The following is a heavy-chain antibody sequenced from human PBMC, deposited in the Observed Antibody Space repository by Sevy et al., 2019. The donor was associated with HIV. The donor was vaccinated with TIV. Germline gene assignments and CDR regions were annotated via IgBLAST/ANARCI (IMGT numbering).Heavy chain of an antibody. CDR1: GYTFTSYY. D-gene: IGHD3-22*01. Sequence: ASVKVSCKASGYTFTSYYMHWVRQAPGQGLEWMGIINPSGGSTSYAQKFQGRVTMTRDTSTGTVYMELSSLRSEDTAVLYCARALDKDYYDSSGDAFDIWGQGTMVTVSS. CDR2: INPSGGST. J-gene: IGHJ3*02. CDR3: ARALDKDYYDSSGDAFDI. V-gene: IGHV1-46*01.